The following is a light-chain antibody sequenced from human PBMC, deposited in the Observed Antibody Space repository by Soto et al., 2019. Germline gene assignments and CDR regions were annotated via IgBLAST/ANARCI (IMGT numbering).Light chain of an antibody. CDR1: QSISNW. CDR2: KAS. CDR3: QQYNGT. V-gene: IGKV1-5*03. J-gene: IGKJ1*01. Sequence: DIQMSQSPSTLSASVGDRVTLTCRASQSISNWLAWYQQKPGKAPKLLIYKASSLESGVPSSFSGSGSGTEFTLTISSLQPDDFATYYCQQYNGTFGQGTKVDIK.